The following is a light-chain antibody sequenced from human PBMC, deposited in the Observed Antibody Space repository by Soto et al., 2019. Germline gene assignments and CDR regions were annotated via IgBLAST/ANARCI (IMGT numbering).Light chain of an antibody. CDR2: GAS. CDR1: QSVTGSY. V-gene: IGKV3-20*01. J-gene: IGKJ5*01. Sequence: EIVLTQSPGTLSVSPGERATLSCRASQSVTGSYLAWYQQRPGQAPRLLIYGASSRATGIPDRFSGSGSRTDFTLTINRLEPEDFALYYCQQYGSSPITFGQGTLLEI. CDR3: QQYGSSPIT.